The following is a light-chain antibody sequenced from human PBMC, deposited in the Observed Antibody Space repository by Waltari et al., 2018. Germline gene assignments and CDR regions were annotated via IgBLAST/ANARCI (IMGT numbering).Light chain of an antibody. CDR1: STDVGGSNY. CDR2: DVT. J-gene: IGLJ3*02. V-gene: IGLV2-14*03. CDR3: SSYSLISIGV. Sequence: QSALTQPAAVSGSPGQSITISCPGTSTDVGGSNYVCWYQQQPDQAPKLLIYDVTNRPSGVSNRFSGSKSGNTASLTISGLQAEDEATYYCSSYSLISIGVFGGGTRLTVL.